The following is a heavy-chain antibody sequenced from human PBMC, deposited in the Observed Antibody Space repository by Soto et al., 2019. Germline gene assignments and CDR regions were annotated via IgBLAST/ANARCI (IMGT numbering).Heavy chain of an antibody. CDR3: AKVGTMVRGVRNGMDV. V-gene: IGHV3-23*01. D-gene: IGHD3-10*01. Sequence: GGSLRLSCAASGFTFSSYAMSWVRQAPGKGLEWVSAIRGSGGSTYYADSVKGRFTISRDNSKNTLYLQMNSLRAEDTAVYYCAKVGTMVRGVRNGMDVWGQGTTVTVSS. J-gene: IGHJ6*02. CDR1: GFTFSSYA. CDR2: IRGSGGST.